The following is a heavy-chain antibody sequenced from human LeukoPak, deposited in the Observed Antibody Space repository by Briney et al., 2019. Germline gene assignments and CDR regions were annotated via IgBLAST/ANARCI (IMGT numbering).Heavy chain of an antibody. CDR2: IYYSGST. Sequence: SETLSLTCTVSGGSISDYYWNWIRQPPGKGLEWIGYIYYSGSTTYNPSLKSRVTMSVDTAKNQLSLKLRSVTAADTAVYYCARGDFCSKSNCYLGTMDVWGKGTTVTVSS. J-gene: IGHJ6*03. D-gene: IGHD3-3*01. V-gene: IGHV4-59*01. CDR3: ARGDFCSKSNCYLGTMDV. CDR1: GGSISDYY.